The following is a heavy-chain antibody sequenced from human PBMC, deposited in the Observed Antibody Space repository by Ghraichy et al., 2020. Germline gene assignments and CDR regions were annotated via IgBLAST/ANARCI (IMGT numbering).Heavy chain of an antibody. CDR1: GGSFSGYY. Sequence: SETLSLTCAVYGGSFSGYYWSWIRQPPGKGLEWIGEINHSGSTNYNPSLKSRVTISVDTSKNQFSLKLSSVTAADTAVYYCARGHPRAVVAGTDPYFDYWGQGTLVTVSS. J-gene: IGHJ4*02. CDR3: ARGHPRAVVAGTDPYFDY. V-gene: IGHV4-34*01. CDR2: INHSGST. D-gene: IGHD6-19*01.